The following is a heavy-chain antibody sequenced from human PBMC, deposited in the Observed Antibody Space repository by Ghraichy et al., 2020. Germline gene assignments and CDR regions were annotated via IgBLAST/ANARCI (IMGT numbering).Heavy chain of an antibody. J-gene: IGHJ6*03. D-gene: IGHD5/OR15-5a*01. CDR1: GDSMKTYY. Sequence: SETLSLTCNVPGDSMKTYYWSWIRQSPGKGLEWLGYNFYYASAKYNPSLEGRATISIDTSKNQFSLRLSSVTAADTAVYYCERLGLGNYMDVWGKGTTVIVS. CDR3: ERLGLGNYMDV. V-gene: IGHV4-59*08. CDR2: NFYYASA.